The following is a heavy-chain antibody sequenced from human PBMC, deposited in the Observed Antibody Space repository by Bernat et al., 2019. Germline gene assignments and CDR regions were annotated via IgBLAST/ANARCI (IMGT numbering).Heavy chain of an antibody. CDR2: IWYDGSNK. CDR3: ARGGQRLVPLDY. CDR1: GFSFRTYG. D-gene: IGHD6-13*01. Sequence: QVQLVESGGGVVQPGRSLRLSCAASGFSFRTYGMHWVRQAPVKGLEWVAVIWYDGSNKYYADSVKGRFTISRDNSKNTLYLQMNSLRAEDTAVYYCARGGQRLVPLDYWGQGTLVTV. J-gene: IGHJ4*02. V-gene: IGHV3-33*01.